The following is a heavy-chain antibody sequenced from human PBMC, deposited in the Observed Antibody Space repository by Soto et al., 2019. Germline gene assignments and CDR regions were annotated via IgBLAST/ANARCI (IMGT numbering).Heavy chain of an antibody. J-gene: IGHJ4*02. CDR3: VSLWSVTGSRDY. CDR2: IRDRVHSYST. Sequence: EVELVESGGGLVQPGGSLRLSCAVSGLTFSDHYMGWVRQAPGKGLDWVGRIRDRVHSYSTEYAASVKGRFTISRDDSRNSLYLQMNSLKMEDTAVFYCVSLWSVTGSRDYWGRGTLVTVSS. D-gene: IGHD1-20*01. CDR1: GLTFSDHY. V-gene: IGHV3-72*01.